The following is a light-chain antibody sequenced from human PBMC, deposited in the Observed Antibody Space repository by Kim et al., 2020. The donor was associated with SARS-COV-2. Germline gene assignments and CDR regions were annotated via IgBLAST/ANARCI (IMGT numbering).Light chain of an antibody. CDR3: QSYDSSNSNWE. CDR1: SGSIASNY. J-gene: IGLJ3*02. V-gene: IGLV6-57*04. Sequence: NFMLTQPHSVSESPGKTVTISCTRSSGSIASNYVQWYQQRPGSAPTTVIYEDNQRPSGVPDRFSGSIDSSSNSASLTISGLKTEDEADYYCQSYDSSNSNWEFGGGTKLTVL. CDR2: EDN.